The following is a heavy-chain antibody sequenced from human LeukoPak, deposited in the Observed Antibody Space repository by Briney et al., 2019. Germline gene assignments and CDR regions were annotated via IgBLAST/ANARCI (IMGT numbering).Heavy chain of an antibody. V-gene: IGHV4-59*01. CDR3: ARAGSSGWYGDY. Sequence: PETLSLTCSVSGGSINSYYWKWIRQPPGKGLEWIGYIGYNGNTNYSPSLKSRVTMSVDTSKNQFSLKLTSVTPADTAVYYCARAGSSGWYGDYWGQGTLVTVSS. D-gene: IGHD6-19*01. J-gene: IGHJ4*02. CDR2: IGYNGNT. CDR1: GGSINSYY.